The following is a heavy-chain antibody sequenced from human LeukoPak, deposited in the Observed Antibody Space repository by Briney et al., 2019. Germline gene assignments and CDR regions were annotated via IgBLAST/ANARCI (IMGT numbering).Heavy chain of an antibody. V-gene: IGHV3-30*02. Sequence: GGSLRLSCAASGFTFNRYGMYWVRQAPGKGLEWVSFIRYDGSDRYYADSVKGRFTISRDNSKNMMYLQMSSLRPDDTAVYYCARDFGWWSHDYWGQGTLVTVSS. CDR3: ARDFGWWSHDY. D-gene: IGHD3-9*01. CDR2: IRYDGSDR. CDR1: GFTFNRYG. J-gene: IGHJ4*02.